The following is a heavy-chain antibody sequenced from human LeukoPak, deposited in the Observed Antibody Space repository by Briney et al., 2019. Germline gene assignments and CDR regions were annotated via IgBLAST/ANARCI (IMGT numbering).Heavy chain of an antibody. CDR2: IYSDNT. J-gene: IGHJ3*02. Sequence: GGSLRLSCTVSGFTVSSNSMSWVRQAPGKGLEWVSFIYSDNTHYSDSVKGRFTISRDNSKNTLYLQMNSLRAEDTALYYCAKGMTYYYGSGSLGPDAFDIWGQGTMVTVSS. CDR3: AKGMTYYYGSGSLGPDAFDI. CDR1: GFTVSSNS. D-gene: IGHD3-10*01. V-gene: IGHV3-66*03.